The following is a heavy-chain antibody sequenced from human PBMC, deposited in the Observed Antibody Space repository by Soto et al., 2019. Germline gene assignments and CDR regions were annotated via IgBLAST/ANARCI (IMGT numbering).Heavy chain of an antibody. J-gene: IGHJ4*02. V-gene: IGHV1-18*01. CDR3: PRDRGSSAFAS. D-gene: IGHD1-26*01. CDR2: ISAYNGNT. Sequence: QVQLVQSGAEVKKPGASVKVSCKASGYTFTSYGISWVRQAPGQGLEWMGWISAYNGNTNYAQKLQGRVTMTTDTSTSTAYIDLRSLRSDVTAVYYCPRDRGSSAFASWGQGPLATVSS. CDR1: GYTFTSYG.